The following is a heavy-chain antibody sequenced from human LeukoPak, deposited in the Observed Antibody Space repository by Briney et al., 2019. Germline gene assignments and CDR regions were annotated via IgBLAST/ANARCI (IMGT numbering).Heavy chain of an antibody. CDR3: ARDGSLPTYGSGIMDV. J-gene: IGHJ6*02. Sequence: PGGSLRLSCAASGFTFSSYSMNWVRQAPGKGLEWVSYISSSSSTIYYADSVKGRFTISRDNAKNSLYLQMNSLRAEDTAVYYCARDGSLPTYGSGIMDVWGQGTTVTVSS. D-gene: IGHD3-10*01. CDR2: ISSSSSTI. V-gene: IGHV3-48*04. CDR1: GFTFSSYS.